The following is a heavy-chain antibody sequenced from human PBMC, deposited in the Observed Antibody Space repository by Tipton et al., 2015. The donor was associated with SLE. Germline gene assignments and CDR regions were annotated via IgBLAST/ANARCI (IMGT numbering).Heavy chain of an antibody. CDR1: GASINSRSDY. CDR2: IHYNGST. D-gene: IGHD3-22*01. CDR3: ASSSGYIDDAFDI. Sequence: TLSLTCTVSGASINSRSDYWDWIRQPPGKGLEWIWSIHYNGSTSYNPSLRSRVSISVDTSKNQFSLKLSSVTAPDTAVYYCASSSGYIDDAFDIWGQGTMVTVSS. V-gene: IGHV4-39*01. J-gene: IGHJ3*02.